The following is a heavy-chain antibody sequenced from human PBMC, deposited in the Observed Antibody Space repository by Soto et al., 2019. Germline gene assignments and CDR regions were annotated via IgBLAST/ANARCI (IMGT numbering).Heavy chain of an antibody. Sequence: SVKVSCKAYGGTFSSYAISWVRQAPGQGLEWMGGIIPIFGTANYAQKFQGRVTITADKSTSTAYMELSSLRSEDTAVYYCAWEYYYDSSGPRGGYYFDYWGQGTLVTVSS. J-gene: IGHJ4*02. CDR2: IIPIFGTA. V-gene: IGHV1-69*06. CDR3: AWEYYYDSSGPRGGYYFDY. CDR1: GGTFSSYA. D-gene: IGHD3-22*01.